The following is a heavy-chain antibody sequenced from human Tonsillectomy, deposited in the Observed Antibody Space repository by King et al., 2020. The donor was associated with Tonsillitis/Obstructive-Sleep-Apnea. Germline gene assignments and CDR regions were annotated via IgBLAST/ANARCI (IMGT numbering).Heavy chain of an antibody. CDR2: IYYSGST. D-gene: IGHD3-22*01. Sequence: QLQESGPGLVKPSETLSLTCTVSNGSIRNYYWSWIRQPPGKGLEWIGYIYYSGSTSYNPSLKSRVTISVDTSKNQFYLKLSTVTAADTAVYYCARLSYFYVSSGYYFDYWGQGTLVTVSS. V-gene: IGHV4-59*08. CDR1: NGSIRNYY. J-gene: IGHJ4*02. CDR3: ARLSYFYVSSGYYFDY.